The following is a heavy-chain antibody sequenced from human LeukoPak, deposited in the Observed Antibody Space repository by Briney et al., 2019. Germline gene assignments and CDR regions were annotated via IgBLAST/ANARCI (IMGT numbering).Heavy chain of an antibody. D-gene: IGHD6-13*01. CDR2: IYYSGGT. Sequence: SETLSLTCTVSGGSISGSIYYWGWIRQPPGKGLEWIGSIYYSGGTYYNPSLKSRVTISVDTSKNQFSLKLSSVTAADTAVYYCARDRSIAAAGSNHRPFYYFDYWGQGTLDTVSS. CDR1: GGSISGSIYY. V-gene: IGHV4-39*07. J-gene: IGHJ4*02. CDR3: ARDRSIAAAGSNHRPFYYFDY.